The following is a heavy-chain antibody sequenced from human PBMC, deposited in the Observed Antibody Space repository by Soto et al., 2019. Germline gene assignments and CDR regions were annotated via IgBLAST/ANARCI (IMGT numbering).Heavy chain of an antibody. CDR2: ISGSGGST. J-gene: IGHJ4*02. D-gene: IGHD6-19*01. CDR3: ASRSSGWYFDY. CDR1: GFTFSSYA. Sequence: GGSLRLSCAASGFTFSSYAMNWVRQAPGKGLEWVSVISGSGGSTYYADSVKGRFTISRDNSKNTLYLQMNNLRAEDTAVYYCASRSSGWYFDYWGQGTLVTVSS. V-gene: IGHV3-23*01.